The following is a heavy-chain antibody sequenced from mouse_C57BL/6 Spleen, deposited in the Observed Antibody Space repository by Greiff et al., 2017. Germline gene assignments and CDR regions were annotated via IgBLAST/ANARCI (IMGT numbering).Heavy chain of an antibody. V-gene: IGHV1-47*01. CDR1: GYTFTTYP. D-gene: IGHD2-4*01. Sequence: QVQLKESGAELVKPGASVKMSCKASGYTFTTYPIEWMKQNHGKSLEWIGNFHPYNDDTKYNEKFKGKATLTVEKSSSTVYLELSRLTSDDSAVYYCARSVCYDYERYFDVWGTGTTVTVSS. J-gene: IGHJ1*03. CDR2: FHPYNDDT. CDR3: ARSVCYDYERYFDV.